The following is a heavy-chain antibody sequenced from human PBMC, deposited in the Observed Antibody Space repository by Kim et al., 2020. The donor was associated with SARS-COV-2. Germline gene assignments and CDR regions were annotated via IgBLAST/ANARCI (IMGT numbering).Heavy chain of an antibody. CDR2: INPNGGGT. D-gene: IGHD3-10*01. Sequence: ASVKVSCKASGYTFTAYYIQWVRQAPGQGLEWMGWINPNGGGTNCAQKFQGRVSMTRDTSITTAYMELTSLRSDDTAVYFCARGGHYGSEKVIAYWGQGT. J-gene: IGHJ1*01. V-gene: IGHV1-2*02. CDR3: ARGGHYGSEKVIAY. CDR1: GYTFTAYY.